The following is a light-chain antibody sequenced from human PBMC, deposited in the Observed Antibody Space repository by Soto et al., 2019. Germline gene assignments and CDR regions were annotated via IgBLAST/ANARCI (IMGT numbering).Light chain of an antibody. CDR2: GAS. Sequence: EIVLTQSPATLSLSPGERATLSCRASQSVTSNYLAWYQQKPGQAPRLLIYGASSRATAIPDRFSGSGSGTDFTLTISRLEPEDLAVYHCQQYGDSPQTFGQWTKVEIK. CDR3: QQYGDSPQT. CDR1: QSVTSNY. J-gene: IGKJ1*01. V-gene: IGKV3-20*01.